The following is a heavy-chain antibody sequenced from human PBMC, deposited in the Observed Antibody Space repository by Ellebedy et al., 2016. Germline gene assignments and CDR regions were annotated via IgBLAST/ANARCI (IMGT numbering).Heavy chain of an antibody. Sequence: GESLKISXAASGFTFSSYGMHWVRQAPGKGLEWVAVISYDGSNKYYADSVKGRFTISRDNSKNSLYLQMNSLRAEDTAVYYCAKGRYSSGRKPFDYWGQGTLVTVSS. CDR1: GFTFSSYG. CDR3: AKGRYSSGRKPFDY. V-gene: IGHV3-30*18. J-gene: IGHJ4*02. CDR2: ISYDGSNK. D-gene: IGHD6-19*01.